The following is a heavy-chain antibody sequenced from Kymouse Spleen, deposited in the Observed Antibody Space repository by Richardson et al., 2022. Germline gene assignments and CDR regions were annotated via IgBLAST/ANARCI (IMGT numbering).Heavy chain of an antibody. D-gene: IGHD3-9*01. J-gene: IGHJ4*02. CDR2: ISGSGGST. Sequence: EVQLVESGGGLVQPGGSLRLSCAASGFTFSSYAMSWVRQAPGKGLEWVSAISGSGGSTYYADSVKGRFTISRDNSKNTLYLQMNSLRAEDTAVYYCAKDLYYDILTGSPFDYWGQGYWGQGTLVTVSS. V-gene: IGHV3-23*04. CDR3: AKDLYYDILTGSPFDYWGQGY. CDR1: GFTFSSYA.